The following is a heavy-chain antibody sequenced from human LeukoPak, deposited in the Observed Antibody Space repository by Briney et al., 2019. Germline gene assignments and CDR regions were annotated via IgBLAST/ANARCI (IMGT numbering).Heavy chain of an antibody. J-gene: IGHJ4*02. CDR1: RFTFSSYW. CDR2: INTDGSST. V-gene: IGHV3-74*01. D-gene: IGHD1-26*01. CDR3: AKDRVGATTYFDY. Sequence: GGSLRLSCAASRFTFSSYWMHWVRQAPGKGLVWVSRINTDGSSTSYADSVKGRFTISRDNAKNTLYLQMNSLRAEDTAVYYCAKDRVGATTYFDYWGQGTLVTVSS.